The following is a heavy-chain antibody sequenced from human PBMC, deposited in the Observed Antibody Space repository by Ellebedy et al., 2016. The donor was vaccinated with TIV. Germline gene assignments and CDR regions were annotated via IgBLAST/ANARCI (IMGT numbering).Heavy chain of an antibody. CDR2: IYYGGNT. V-gene: IGHV4-39*07. J-gene: IGHJ5*02. Sequence: MPSETLSLTCTVSGGSIASATYYWGWIRQPPGPGLEWFGSIYYGGNTYYNPSLKSRVTISADTSKNQFSLKLSSVTAADTAVYYCARNNYTSGTWGQGTLVSVSS. CDR3: ARNNYTSGT. D-gene: IGHD3-10*01. CDR1: GGSIASATYY.